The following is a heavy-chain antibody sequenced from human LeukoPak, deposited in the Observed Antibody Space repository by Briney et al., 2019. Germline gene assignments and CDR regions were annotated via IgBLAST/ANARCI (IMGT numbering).Heavy chain of an antibody. V-gene: IGHV3-49*04. CDR2: IRSKAYGGTT. CDR3: TREDALRYFPQGGAFDI. D-gene: IGHD3-9*01. Sequence: GSLRLSCTASGFTFGDYAMSWVRQAPGKGLEWVGFIRSKAYGGTTEYAASVKGRFTISRDDSKSIAYLQMNSLKTEDTAVYYCTREDALRYFPQGGAFDIWGQGTMVTVSS. CDR1: GFTFGDYA. J-gene: IGHJ3*02.